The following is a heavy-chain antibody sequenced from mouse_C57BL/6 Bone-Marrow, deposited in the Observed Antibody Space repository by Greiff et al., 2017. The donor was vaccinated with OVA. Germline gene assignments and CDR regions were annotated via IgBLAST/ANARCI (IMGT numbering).Heavy chain of an antibody. J-gene: IGHJ3*01. CDR2: INPNSGST. CDR3: ARPYYYGSSSWFAY. V-gene: IGHV1-64*01. D-gene: IGHD1-1*01. Sequence: QVQLQQPGAELVKPGASVKLSCKASGYTFTSYWMHWVKQRPGQGLEWIGMINPNSGSTNYNEKFKSKATLTVDKSSSTAYMQLSSLTSEDSAVYYCARPYYYGSSSWFAYWGQGTLVTVSA. CDR1: GYTFTSYW.